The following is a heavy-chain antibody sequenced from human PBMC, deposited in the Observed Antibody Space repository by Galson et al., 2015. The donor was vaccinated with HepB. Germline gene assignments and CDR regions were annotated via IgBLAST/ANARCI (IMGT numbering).Heavy chain of an antibody. Sequence: SLRLSCAASGFTFSSHWMSWVRQAPGKGLEWVAKIKQDGSEKYYVDSVKGRFTISRDNAKNSLYLQMNSLRAEDTAVYYCAMSYDGTSAYRPADYWGQGILVIVSS. CDR2: IKQDGSEK. CDR1: GFTFSSHW. V-gene: IGHV3-7*01. D-gene: IGHD1-7*01. CDR3: AMSYDGTSAYRPADY. J-gene: IGHJ4*02.